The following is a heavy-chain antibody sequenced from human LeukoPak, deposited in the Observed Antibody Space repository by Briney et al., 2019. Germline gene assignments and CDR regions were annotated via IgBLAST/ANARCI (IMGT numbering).Heavy chain of an antibody. CDR2: ISSSSSTI. CDR3: ARGNYYDSSGYAY. J-gene: IGHJ4*02. CDR1: GFTFDDYG. Sequence: GGSLRLSCAASGFTFDDYGMSWVRQAPGKGLEWVSYISSSSSTIYYADSVKGRFTISRDNAKNSLYLQMNSLRAEDTAVYYCARGNYYDSSGYAYWGQGTLVTVSS. V-gene: IGHV3-48*01. D-gene: IGHD3-22*01.